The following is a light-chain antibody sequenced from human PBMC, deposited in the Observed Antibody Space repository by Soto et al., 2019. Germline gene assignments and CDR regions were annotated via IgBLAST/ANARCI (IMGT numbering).Light chain of an antibody. CDR1: ISNIGNNY. Sequence: QSVLTQLSSVSGTPGQGVTISCSGSISNIGNNYVYWFQQLPGTAPKVLSNRNDQRPSGVPDRFSGSKSGTSASLAISGLRSEDEADYYCAAWDDTVRSYVFGTGTKVTVL. CDR2: RND. V-gene: IGLV1-47*01. CDR3: AAWDDTVRSYV. J-gene: IGLJ1*01.